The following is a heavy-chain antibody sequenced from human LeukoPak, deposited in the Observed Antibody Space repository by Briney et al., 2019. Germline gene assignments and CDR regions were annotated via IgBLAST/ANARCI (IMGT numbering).Heavy chain of an antibody. J-gene: IGHJ3*02. V-gene: IGHV4-39*01. Sequence: SSETLSLTCTVACDSFSSSSHYWPWIRQPPGEGLEWIGTLFYGGKTYSNPSLKSRVTMSIDTSKTQFSLRLSSVTAADTAVYYCVRRRYYDAFDIWGQGTMVTVSS. CDR3: VRRRYYDAFDI. CDR1: CDSFSSSSHY. CDR2: LFYGGKT. D-gene: IGHD3-10*01.